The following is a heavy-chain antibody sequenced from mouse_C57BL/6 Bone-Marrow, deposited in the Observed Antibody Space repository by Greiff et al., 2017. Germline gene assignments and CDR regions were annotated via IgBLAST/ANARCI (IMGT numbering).Heavy chain of an antibody. V-gene: IGHV14-2*01. D-gene: IGHD1-1*01. Sequence: EVQLVESGAELVKPGASVKLSCTASGFNIKDYYMHWVKQRTEQGLEWIGRIDPEGGETKYAPKFQGKATITADASSNTAYLQLSSLTSEDTAVYYCARPLGYYGSSYDWYFDVWGTGTTVTVSS. CDR1: GFNIKDYY. J-gene: IGHJ1*03. CDR2: IDPEGGET. CDR3: ARPLGYYGSSYDWYFDV.